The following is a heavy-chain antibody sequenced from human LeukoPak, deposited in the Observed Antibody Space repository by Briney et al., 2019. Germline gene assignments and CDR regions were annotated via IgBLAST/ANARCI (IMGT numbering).Heavy chain of an antibody. V-gene: IGHV1-18*01. J-gene: IGHJ4*02. CDR3: ARAGNMVTTHFNC. D-gene: IGHD4-17*01. CDR2: ISTDNGNT. Sequence: GASVKVSFKASGYTFTNYGITWVRQAPGQGLEWMGWISTDNGNTNYAQKLQGRVTMTTDTSTSTAYMELRSLRSDDTAVYYCARAGNMVTTHFNCWGQGTLVTVSS. CDR1: GYTFTNYG.